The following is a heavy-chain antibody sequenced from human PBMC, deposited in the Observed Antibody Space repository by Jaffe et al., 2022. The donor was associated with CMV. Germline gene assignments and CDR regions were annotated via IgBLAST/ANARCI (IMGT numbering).Heavy chain of an antibody. V-gene: IGHV3-48*03. D-gene: IGHD6-6*01. Sequence: EVQLVESGGGLVQPGGSLRLSCAASGFTFSSYEMNWVRQAPGKGLEWVSYISSSGSTIYYADSVKGRFTISRDNAKNSLYLQMNSLRAEDTAVYYCARIYSSYDRYYYYYYMDVWGKGTTVTVSS. CDR1: GFTFSSYE. CDR3: ARIYSSYDRYYYYYYMDV. CDR2: ISSSGSTI. J-gene: IGHJ6*03.